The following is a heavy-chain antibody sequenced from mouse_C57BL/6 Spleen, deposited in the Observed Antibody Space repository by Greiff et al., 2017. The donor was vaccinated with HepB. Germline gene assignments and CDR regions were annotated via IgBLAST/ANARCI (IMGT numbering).Heavy chain of an antibody. CDR1: GFTFSSYG. D-gene: IGHD2-2*01. V-gene: IGHV5-6*01. J-gene: IGHJ2*01. CDR2: ISSGGSYT. Sequence: EVNVVESGGDLVKPGGSLKLSCAASGFTFSSYGMSWVRQTPDKRLEWVATISSGGSYTYYPDSVKGRSTISRDNAKNTLYLQMSSLKSEEKAMYYCERQESTMVTTDYFDYWGQGTTLTVSS. CDR3: ERQESTMVTTDYFDY.